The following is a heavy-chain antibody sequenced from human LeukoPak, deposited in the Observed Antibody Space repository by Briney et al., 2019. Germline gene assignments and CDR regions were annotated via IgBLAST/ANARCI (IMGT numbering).Heavy chain of an antibody. CDR3: ARGGPSTIFGVVIITASAFDI. J-gene: IGHJ3*02. D-gene: IGHD3-3*01. Sequence: KPGGSLRLSCAASGFTFSSYAMSWVRQAPGKGLEWVSSISSSSSYIYYADSVKGRFTISRDNAKNSLYLQMNSLRAEDTAVYYCARGGPSTIFGVVIITASAFDIWGQGTMVTVSS. CDR1: GFTFSSYA. CDR2: ISSSSSYI. V-gene: IGHV3-21*01.